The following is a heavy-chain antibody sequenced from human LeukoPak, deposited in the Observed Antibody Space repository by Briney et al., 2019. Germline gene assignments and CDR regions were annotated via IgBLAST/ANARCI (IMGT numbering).Heavy chain of an antibody. V-gene: IGHV4-61*01. J-gene: IGHJ3*02. CDR2: IYYSGST. CDR1: GGSVRSGSYY. CDR3: ARTNAFDI. Sequence: PSETLSLSCTVSGGSVRSGSYYWSWIRQPPGKGLEWIGYIYYSGSTNYNPSLKSRVTISVDTSKNQISLKLSSATAADTAVYYCARTNAFDIWGQGTMVTVSS.